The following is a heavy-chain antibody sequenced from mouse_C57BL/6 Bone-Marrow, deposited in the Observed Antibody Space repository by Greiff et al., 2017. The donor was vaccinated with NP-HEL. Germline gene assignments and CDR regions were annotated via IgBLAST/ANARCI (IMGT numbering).Heavy chain of an antibody. V-gene: IGHV2-5*01. D-gene: IGHD2-3*01. J-gene: IGHJ2*01. CDR2: IWRGGST. CDR1: GFSLTSYG. CDR3: ATPSYDGYYHYFDY. Sequence: QVQLQQSGPGLVQPSQSLSITCTVSGFSLTSYGVHWVRQSPGKGLEWLGVIWRGGSTDYNAAFMSRLSITKDNSKSQVFFKMNSLQADDTAIYYCATPSYDGYYHYFDYWGQGTTLTVYS.